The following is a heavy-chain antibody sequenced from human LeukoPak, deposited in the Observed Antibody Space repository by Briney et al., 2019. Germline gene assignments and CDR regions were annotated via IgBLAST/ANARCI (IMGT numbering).Heavy chain of an antibody. V-gene: IGHV3-30-3*01. J-gene: IGHJ2*01. Sequence: GGSLRLSCAASGFTFSSYAMHWVRQAPGKGLEWVAVISYDGSNKYYADSVKGRFTISRDNSKNTLYLQMNSLRAEDTAVYYCARDQRSRYFDLWGRGTLVTVSS. CDR1: GFTFSSYA. CDR2: ISYDGSNK. CDR3: ARDQRSRYFDL. D-gene: IGHD6-25*01.